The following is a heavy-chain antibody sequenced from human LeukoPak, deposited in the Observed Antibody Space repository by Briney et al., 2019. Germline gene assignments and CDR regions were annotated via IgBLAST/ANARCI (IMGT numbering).Heavy chain of an antibody. J-gene: IGHJ5*02. Sequence: GSLRLSCAASGFTFSNHWMSWVRQPPGKGLEWIGEINHSGSTNYNPSLKSRVTISVDTSKNQFSLKLSSVTAADTAVYYCARGVRYTVRWGRWFDPWGQGTLVTVSS. D-gene: IGHD2-2*02. CDR3: ARGVRYTVRWGRWFDP. CDR1: GFTFSNHW. CDR2: INHSGST. V-gene: IGHV4-34*01.